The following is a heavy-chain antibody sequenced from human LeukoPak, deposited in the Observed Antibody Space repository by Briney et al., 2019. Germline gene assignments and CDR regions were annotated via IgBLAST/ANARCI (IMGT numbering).Heavy chain of an antibody. V-gene: IGHV1-3*01. CDR2: INAGNGNT. Sequence: GASVKVSCKASGYTFTRYAMHWMRQAPGQRLEWMGWINAGNGNTKYSQKFQGRVTITRDTSASTAYMELSSLRSEDTAVYYCARGANYYGMDVWGQGTTVTVSS. CDR1: GYTFTRYA. J-gene: IGHJ6*02. CDR3: ARGANYYGMDV.